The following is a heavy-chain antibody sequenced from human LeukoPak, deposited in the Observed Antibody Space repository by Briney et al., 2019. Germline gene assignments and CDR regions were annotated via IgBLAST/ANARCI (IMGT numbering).Heavy chain of an antibody. CDR2: INHSEST. D-gene: IGHD3-22*01. V-gene: IGHV4-34*01. CDR1: GESFSGYY. J-gene: IGHJ4*02. CDR3: ARGTYYYDSSGYYYVSRPFDY. Sequence: SETLSLTCAVYGESFSGYYWSWIRQPPGKGLEWIGEINHSESTNYNPSLKSRVTVSVDTSKNQFSLKLSSVTAADTAVYYCARGTYYYDSSGYYYVSRPFDYWGQGTLVTVSS.